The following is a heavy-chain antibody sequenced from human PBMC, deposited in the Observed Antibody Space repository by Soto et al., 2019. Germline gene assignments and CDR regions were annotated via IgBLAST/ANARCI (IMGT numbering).Heavy chain of an antibody. CDR2: ISGSGGST. CDR1: GFTFSSYA. V-gene: IGHV3-23*01. Sequence: GGSLRLSCTASGFTFSSYAMSWVRQAPGKGLEWVSAISGSGGSTYYADSVKGRFTISRDNSKNTLYLQMNSLRAEDTAVYYCAKGYSSSWYSQFDYWGQGTLVTVSS. D-gene: IGHD6-13*01. J-gene: IGHJ4*02. CDR3: AKGYSSSWYSQFDY.